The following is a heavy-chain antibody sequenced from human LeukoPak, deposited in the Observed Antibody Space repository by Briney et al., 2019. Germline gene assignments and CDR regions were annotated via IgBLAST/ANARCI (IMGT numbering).Heavy chain of an antibody. CDR1: GGSISGQY. D-gene: IGHD3-10*01. J-gene: IGHJ4*02. V-gene: IGHV4-59*11. CDR2: IYYTGIT. Sequence: PSETLSPTCTLSGGSISGQYSSLIRHPPGKGLGWVWYIYYTGITKYNPSLKSRVTISGDTSKNQFSLRLTSVTAAGTAVYYWARVSSHYRSGNYGWYFDSWGQGTLVTVSS. CDR3: ARVSSHYRSGNYGWYFDS.